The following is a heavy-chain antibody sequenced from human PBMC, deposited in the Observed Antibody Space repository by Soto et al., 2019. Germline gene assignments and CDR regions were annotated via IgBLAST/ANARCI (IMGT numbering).Heavy chain of an antibody. J-gene: IGHJ6*02. V-gene: IGHV3-21*01. CDR2: ISSRSSYI. Sequence: EVQLVESGGGLVKPGGSLRLSCVGSGFTFSSYGLHWVRQAPGKGLEWVSSISSRSSYIYYADSVKGRFTISRDNAKRSLFLQMNPLRAADTAMYYCASGWQLKDYYAMDVWGQGTTVTVSS. CDR1: GFTFSSYG. D-gene: IGHD1-1*01. CDR3: ASGWQLKDYYAMDV.